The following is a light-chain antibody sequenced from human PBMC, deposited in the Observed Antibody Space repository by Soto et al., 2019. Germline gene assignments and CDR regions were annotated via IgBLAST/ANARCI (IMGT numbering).Light chain of an antibody. CDR1: QSVRKY. Sequence: EVVLTQPPATLSLSPGERVTLSCRASQSVRKYLGWYQQKPGQAPRLLIYDASNRATDIPPRFSGSGSGTDFTLTISALEPEDLAVYYCQQRYNWPWTFGQGTKVDI. CDR2: DAS. CDR3: QQRYNWPWT. V-gene: IGKV3-11*01. J-gene: IGKJ1*01.